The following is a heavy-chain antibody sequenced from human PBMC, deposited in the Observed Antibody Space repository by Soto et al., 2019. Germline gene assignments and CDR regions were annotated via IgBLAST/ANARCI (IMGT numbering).Heavy chain of an antibody. CDR2: IYYSGST. J-gene: IGHJ5*02. CDR3: ASEAVLELRGYNWFDP. V-gene: IGHV4-39*01. Sequence: PSETLSLTCTVSGGSISSSSYYWGWIRQPPGKGLEWIGSIYYSGSTYYNPSLKSRVTISVDTSKNQFSLKLSSVTAADTAVYYCASEAVLELRGYNWFDPWGQGTLVTVSS. D-gene: IGHD1-7*01. CDR1: GGSISSSSYY.